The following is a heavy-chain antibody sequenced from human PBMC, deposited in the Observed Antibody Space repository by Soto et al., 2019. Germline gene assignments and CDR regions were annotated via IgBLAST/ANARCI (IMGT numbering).Heavy chain of an antibody. Sequence: SETLSLTCTVSGDSISSYSWSWIRQPPGKGLEWIGNIHYNGNTKYSPSLKSRVTMSVDTSKNHFSLKLISVTTADTAVYYCARFYGDYFNWFDPWGQGTLVTVSS. J-gene: IGHJ5*02. D-gene: IGHD4-17*01. CDR3: ARFYGDYFNWFDP. CDR1: GDSISSYS. CDR2: IHYNGNT. V-gene: IGHV4-59*01.